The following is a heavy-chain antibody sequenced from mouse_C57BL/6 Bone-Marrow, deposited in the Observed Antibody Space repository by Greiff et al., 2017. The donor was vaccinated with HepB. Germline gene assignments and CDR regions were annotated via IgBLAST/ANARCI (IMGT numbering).Heavy chain of an antibody. D-gene: IGHD2-3*01. J-gene: IGHJ4*01. CDR2: IDPENGDT. V-gene: IGHV14-4*01. Sequence: VQLKESGAELVRPGASVKLSCTASGFNIKDDYMHWVKQRPEQGLEWIGWIDPENGDTEYASKFQGKATITADTSSNTAYLKLSSLTSEDTAGYYCTTSGYYMDYWGQGTSVTVSS. CDR1: GFNIKDDY. CDR3: TTSGYYMDY.